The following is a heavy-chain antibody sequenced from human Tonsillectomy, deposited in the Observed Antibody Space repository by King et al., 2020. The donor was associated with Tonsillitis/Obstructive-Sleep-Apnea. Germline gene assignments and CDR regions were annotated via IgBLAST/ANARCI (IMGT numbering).Heavy chain of an antibody. CDR3: ARPYDSRGHHYYYYYMDV. D-gene: IGHD3-3*01. Sequence: VQLVQSGAEVKKPGSSVKVSCKASGGTFSSYAISWGRQAPGQGLELMGGIIPIFGTANYAQKFQGRVTITADESTSTAYMELSSLRSEDTAVYYCARPYDSRGHHYYYYYMDVWGKGTTVTVSS. CDR1: GGTFSSYA. CDR2: IIPIFGTA. J-gene: IGHJ6*03. V-gene: IGHV1-69*01.